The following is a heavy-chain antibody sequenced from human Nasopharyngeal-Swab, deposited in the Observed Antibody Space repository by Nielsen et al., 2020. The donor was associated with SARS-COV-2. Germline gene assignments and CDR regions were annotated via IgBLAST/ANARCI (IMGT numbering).Heavy chain of an antibody. J-gene: IGHJ4*02. CDR3: TRQPFDY. V-gene: IGHV3-73*01. CDR2: IRSKANSYAT. Sequence: VRQMPGKGLEWVGRIRSKANSYATAYAASVKGRFTISRDDSKNTAYPQMNSLKTEDTAVYYCTRQPFDYWGQGTLVTVSS.